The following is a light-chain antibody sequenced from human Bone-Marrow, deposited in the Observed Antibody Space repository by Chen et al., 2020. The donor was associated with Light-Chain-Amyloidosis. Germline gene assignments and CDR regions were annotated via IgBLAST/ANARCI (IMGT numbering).Light chain of an antibody. V-gene: IGLV3-19*01. Sequence: SSELTQDPAVSVTLGQTVRITCQEDSLRYYPATWYQQKPGQAPVLVISRNNNRPSGIPDRFSGSSSGNAASLTITGAQAEDEADYHCSSRDTTGNHLLFGGGTSLTVL. CDR2: RNN. J-gene: IGLJ2*01. CDR1: SLRYYP. CDR3: SSRDTTGNHLL.